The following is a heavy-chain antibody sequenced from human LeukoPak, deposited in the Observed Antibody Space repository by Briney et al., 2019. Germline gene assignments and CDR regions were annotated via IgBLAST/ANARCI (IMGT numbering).Heavy chain of an antibody. CDR1: GGSISSGGYY. D-gene: IGHD3-22*01. CDR3: ARVLRDYYDSSGNWFDP. Sequence: SETLSLTCTVSGGSISSGGYYWSWIRQHPGQGLEWIGYIYYSGSTYYNPSLKSRVTISVDTSKNQFSLKLSSVTAADTAVYYCARVLRDYYDSSGNWFDPWGQGTLVTVSS. CDR2: IYYSGST. J-gene: IGHJ5*02. V-gene: IGHV4-31*03.